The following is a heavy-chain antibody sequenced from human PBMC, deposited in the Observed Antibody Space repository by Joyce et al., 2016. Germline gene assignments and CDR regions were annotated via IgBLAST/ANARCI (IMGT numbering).Heavy chain of an antibody. J-gene: IGHJ3*01. D-gene: IGHD3/OR15-3a*01. CDR2: ISGRGSCT. V-gene: IGHV3-23*01. Sequence: VQLLESGGDLVQPGGALSLSCVVSGLTFSGSGMNWVRQAPGRGLEWVSRISGRGSCTKYAGAVTGRVTISRDNAKNTLFLRMNSRRVEDTAVYFCAKGDSTHAFDVWGQGTMVTVSS. CDR1: GLTFSGSG. CDR3: AKGDSTHAFDV.